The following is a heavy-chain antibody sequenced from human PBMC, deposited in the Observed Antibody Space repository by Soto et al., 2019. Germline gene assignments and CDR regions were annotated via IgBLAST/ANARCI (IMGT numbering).Heavy chain of an antibody. CDR1: GASMNNYY. Sequence: ESLSRTGPVSGASMNNYYWSWIRPPPGKGLEWIGYIEYSGSTKYSASLKSRVTISVDTSKNQFSLKLNSVTAADTAVYYCARDPGYDSRPYYYVVREGDAFDVWGQGTMVTVSS. CDR3: ARDPGYDSRPYYYVVREGDAFDV. CDR2: IEYSGST. V-gene: IGHV4-59*01. D-gene: IGHD3-22*01. J-gene: IGHJ3*01.